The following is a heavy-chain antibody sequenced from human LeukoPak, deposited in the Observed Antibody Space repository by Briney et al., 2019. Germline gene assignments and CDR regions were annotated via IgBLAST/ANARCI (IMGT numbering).Heavy chain of an antibody. Sequence: ASVKASCKASGYTFTSYDINWVRQATGQGLEWMGWMNPNSGNTGYSQKFQGRVTMTRNTSITTAYMELSSLRSEDTAVYYCARAGGTGPGNRHFQHWGQGTLVTVSS. CDR1: GYTFTSYD. CDR2: MNPNSGNT. J-gene: IGHJ1*01. D-gene: IGHD2-8*02. CDR3: ARAGGTGPGNRHFQH. V-gene: IGHV1-8*01.